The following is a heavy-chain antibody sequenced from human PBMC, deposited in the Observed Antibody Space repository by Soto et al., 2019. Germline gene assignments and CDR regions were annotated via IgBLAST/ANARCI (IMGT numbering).Heavy chain of an antibody. Sequence: EVQLLESGGGLVQPGGSLRLSCAASGFIFSSYAMKWVRQAPGKGLEWVSLIGESGTPTYYADSVKGRFTISRDNSGNTLFLEMYSLRAEDTAVYYCVRYIPGVRYYGMDVWGQGTTVTVSS. J-gene: IGHJ6*02. CDR2: IGESGTPT. D-gene: IGHD2-2*01. V-gene: IGHV3-23*01. CDR1: GFIFSSYA. CDR3: VRYIPGVRYYGMDV.